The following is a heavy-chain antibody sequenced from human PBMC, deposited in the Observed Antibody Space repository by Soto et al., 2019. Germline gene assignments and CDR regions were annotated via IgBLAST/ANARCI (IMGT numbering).Heavy chain of an antibody. D-gene: IGHD1-20*01. CDR1: GYTFTSYG. CDR2: ISAYNGNT. CDR3: ASSVSTNWFDP. Sequence: QVQLVQSGAEVKKPGASVKVSCKASGYTFTSYGISWVRQAPGQGLEWMGWISAYNGNTNYAQKLRGRVTMTTDTSTRTAYMELRGLRSDDTAVYYCASSVSTNWFDPWGQGTLVTVSS. V-gene: IGHV1-18*01. J-gene: IGHJ5*02.